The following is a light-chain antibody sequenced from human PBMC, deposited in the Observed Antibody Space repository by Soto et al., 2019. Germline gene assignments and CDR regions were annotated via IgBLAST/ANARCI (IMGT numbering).Light chain of an antibody. CDR2: RNN. CDR3: SAWDDRRSGVL. CDR1: SSNIGSNF. V-gene: IGLV1-47*01. Sequence: QSVLTQPPSASGTPGQRVTISCSGSSSNIGSNFVYWYQQFPGAAPKLLIYRNNQRPSGVPDRFSGSKSGTSASLAISGLRSDDEADYFWSAWDDRRSGVLFGGGTKLTVL. J-gene: IGLJ2*01.